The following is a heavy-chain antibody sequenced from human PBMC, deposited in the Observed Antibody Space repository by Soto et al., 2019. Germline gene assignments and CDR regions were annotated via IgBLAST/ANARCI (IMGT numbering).Heavy chain of an antibody. J-gene: IGHJ4*02. CDR2: IIPYYNTL. CDR1: EGTFNSYA. D-gene: IGHD6-13*01. CDR3: ASGASRWYPYFFDS. V-gene: IGHV1-69*13. Sequence: EASVKVSCKASEGTFNSYAIAWVRQAPGQGLEWMGGIIPYYNTLNYAQKFQDRVTITADDSTNTVYMELSSLRSDDTAVYFCASGASRWYPYFFDSWAQGTLVTVSS.